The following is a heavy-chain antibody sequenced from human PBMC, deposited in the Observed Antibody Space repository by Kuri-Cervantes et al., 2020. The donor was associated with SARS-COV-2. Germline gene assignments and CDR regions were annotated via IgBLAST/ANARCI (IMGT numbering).Heavy chain of an antibody. J-gene: IGHJ4*02. CDR1: GGTFSSYA. V-gene: IGHV1-46*01. Sequence: ASVKVSCKASGGTFSSYAISWVRQAPGQGLEWMGLITPNGDLTLYAQNFQGRFTVARDTSTSTVFMELSSLRSEDTAVYYCAREAAVAGKNFDYWGQGTLVTVSS. D-gene: IGHD6-13*01. CDR2: ITPNGDLT. CDR3: AREAAVAGKNFDY.